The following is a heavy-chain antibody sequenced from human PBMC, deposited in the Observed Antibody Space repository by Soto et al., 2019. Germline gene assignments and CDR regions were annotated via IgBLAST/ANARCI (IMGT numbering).Heavy chain of an antibody. CDR2: ISAYNGNT. CDR1: GYTFTSYG. Sequence: QVQLVQSGAEVKKPGASVKVSCKASGYTFTSYGISWVRQAPGQGLEWMGWISAYNGNTNYAQKLQGRVTMTTDTATSTDYLELRSLRSDDTAVYYGARDESRGWYAFFDYWGQGTLVTVSS. V-gene: IGHV1-18*01. CDR3: ARDESRGWYAFFDY. J-gene: IGHJ4*02. D-gene: IGHD6-19*01.